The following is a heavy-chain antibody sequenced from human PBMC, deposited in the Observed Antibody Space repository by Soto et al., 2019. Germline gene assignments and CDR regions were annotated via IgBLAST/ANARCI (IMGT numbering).Heavy chain of an antibody. V-gene: IGHV1-69*06. CDR1: GGTFSSYA. CDR2: IIPIFGTA. D-gene: IGHD3-3*01. CDR3: ASVNDFTYYSYCMDV. J-gene: IGHJ6*02. Sequence: QVQLVQSGAEVKKPGSSVNVSCTASGGTFSSYAISWVRQAPGQGLEWMGGIIPIFGTANYAQKFQGRVTITADKSTSTAYIDLSSLRSEDKAVYYCASVNDFTYYSYCMDVWGQGTTVTVS.